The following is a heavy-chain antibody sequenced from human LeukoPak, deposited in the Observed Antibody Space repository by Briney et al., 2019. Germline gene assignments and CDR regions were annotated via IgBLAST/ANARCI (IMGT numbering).Heavy chain of an antibody. J-gene: IGHJ6*02. V-gene: IGHV3-21*01. D-gene: IGHD6-13*01. Sequence: GGSLRLSCAASGFTFSSYSMNWVRQAPGKALEWVSSISSSSSYIYYADSVKGRFTISRDNAKNSLYLQINSLRAEDTAVYYCARDLEAAAGQEYYYYYGMDVWGQGTTVTVSS. CDR1: GFTFSSYS. CDR3: ARDLEAAAGQEYYYYYGMDV. CDR2: ISSSSSYI.